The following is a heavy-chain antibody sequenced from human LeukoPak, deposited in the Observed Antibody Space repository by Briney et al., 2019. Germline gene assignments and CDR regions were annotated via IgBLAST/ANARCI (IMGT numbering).Heavy chain of an antibody. V-gene: IGHV3-53*01. J-gene: IGHJ4*02. Sequence: GGSLRLSCAASGFTVSSNYMSWVRQAPGKGLECVSVIYRGGSTYYADSEKGRFTISRDNSENTLDLQMNSLRAEDTAVYYCAREGSGLSFDYWGQGTLVTVSS. CDR1: GFTVSSNY. D-gene: IGHD6-19*01. CDR2: IYRGGST. CDR3: AREGSGLSFDY.